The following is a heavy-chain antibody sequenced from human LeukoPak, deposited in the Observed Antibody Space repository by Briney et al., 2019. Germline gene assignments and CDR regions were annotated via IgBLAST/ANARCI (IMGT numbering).Heavy chain of an antibody. Sequence: AVKVSCKASGGTFSSYVINWVRQAPGQGLEWMGGIIPIFGTANYAQKFQGRVTITADKSTSTAYMELISLRSEDTAVYYCARWGYGYEFDYWGQGTLVTVSS. CDR2: IIPIFGTA. D-gene: IGHD5-18*01. CDR3: ARWGYGYEFDY. J-gene: IGHJ4*02. V-gene: IGHV1-69*06. CDR1: GGTFSSYV.